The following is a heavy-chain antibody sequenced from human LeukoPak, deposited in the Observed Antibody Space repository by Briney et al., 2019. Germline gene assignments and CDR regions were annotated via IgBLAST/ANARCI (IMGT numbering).Heavy chain of an antibody. J-gene: IGHJ6*02. D-gene: IGHD1-14*01. Sequence: PSETLSLTCTVSGGSFSNYYWSWIRQPAGKGLEWTGRIYTSGSTNYNPSVTSRVTMSVDTSNNQFSLKLTSVTAADTAVYYCARQPPQYYGMDVWGQGTTVTVSS. CDR2: IYTSGST. CDR3: ARQPPQYYGMDV. V-gene: IGHV4-4*07. CDR1: GGSFSNYY.